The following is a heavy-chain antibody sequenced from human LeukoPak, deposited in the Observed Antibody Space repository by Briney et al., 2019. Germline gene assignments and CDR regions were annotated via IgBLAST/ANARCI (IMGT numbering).Heavy chain of an antibody. CDR3: ARAPLLYCSSTSCYLR. CDR1: GFTFSSYA. D-gene: IGHD2-2*01. J-gene: IGHJ4*02. CDR2: ISSSSSYI. V-gene: IGHV3-21*01. Sequence: PGGSLRLSCAASGFTFSSYAMSWVRQAPGKGLEWVSSISSSSSYIYYADSVKGRFTISRDNAKNSLYLQMNSLRAEDTAVYYCARAPLLYCSSTSCYLRWGQGTLVTVSS.